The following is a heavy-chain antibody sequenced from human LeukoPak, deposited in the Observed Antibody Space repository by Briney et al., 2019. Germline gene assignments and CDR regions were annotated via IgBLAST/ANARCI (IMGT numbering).Heavy chain of an antibody. Sequence: ASVKVSCKVSGYTLTELSMHWVRQAPGKGLEWMGGFDPEDGETIYAQKFQGRVTMTEDTSTDTAYTELSSLRSEDTAVYYCATAIPRRKWLPSFDYWGQGTLVTVSS. CDR2: FDPEDGET. D-gene: IGHD3-22*01. CDR3: ATAIPRRKWLPSFDY. V-gene: IGHV1-24*01. CDR1: GYTLTELS. J-gene: IGHJ4*02.